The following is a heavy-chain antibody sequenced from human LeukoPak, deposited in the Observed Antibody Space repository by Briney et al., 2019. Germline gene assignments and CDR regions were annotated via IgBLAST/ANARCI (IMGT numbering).Heavy chain of an antibody. CDR3: ARDPDSSGYYRAFDY. V-gene: IGHV3-48*02. Sequence: GGSLRLSCAASGFTFSRFTMNWVRQAPGKGLEWVSYISSSSSTIYYADSVKGRFTISRDNAKNSLYLQMNSLRDEDTAVYYCARDPDSSGYYRAFDYWGQGTLVTVSS. J-gene: IGHJ4*02. CDR1: GFTFSRFT. D-gene: IGHD3-22*01. CDR2: ISSSSSTI.